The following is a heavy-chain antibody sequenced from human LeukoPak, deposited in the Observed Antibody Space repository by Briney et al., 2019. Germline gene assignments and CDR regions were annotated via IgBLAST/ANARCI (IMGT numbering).Heavy chain of an antibody. CDR1: GGTFSNYA. Sequence: GASVKVSCKASGGTFSNYAISWMRQAPGQGPEWMGGIIPNFGTANYAQKFAGRVNITADESTNIAYMELRSLRSEDAAVHYCAKGGYCSGGTCYIRGLDPRGQGTLVTVSS. J-gene: IGHJ5*02. CDR3: AKGGYCSGGTCYIRGLDP. D-gene: IGHD2-15*01. CDR2: IIPNFGTA. V-gene: IGHV1-69*01.